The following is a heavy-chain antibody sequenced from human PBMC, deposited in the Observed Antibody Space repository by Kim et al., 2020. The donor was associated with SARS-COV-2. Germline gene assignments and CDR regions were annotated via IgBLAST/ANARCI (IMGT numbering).Heavy chain of an antibody. V-gene: IGHV4-4*02. J-gene: IGHJ4*02. D-gene: IGHD3-10*01. Sequence: NPALKRRVTISGDQSKNQFSLKLSSVTAADTAVYYCASPYGSGSYYKEGYWGQGTLVTVSS. CDR3: ASPYGSGSYYKEGY.